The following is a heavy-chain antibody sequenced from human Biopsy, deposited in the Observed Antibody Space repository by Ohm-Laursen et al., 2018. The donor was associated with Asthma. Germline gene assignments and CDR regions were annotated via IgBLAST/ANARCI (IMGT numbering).Heavy chain of an antibody. CDR3: ARSYDTDSYPVLVLDY. Sequence: ASVKVSRKASGGSFSNFAFSWVRQAPGHGLEWMGTILTKFDITSYAEKFQGRVTITADKSTSTTYMELSRLRSEDTAVYYCARSYDTDSYPVLVLDYWGQGTLVTVSS. D-gene: IGHD3-22*01. CDR2: ILTKFDIT. CDR1: GGSFSNFA. J-gene: IGHJ4*02. V-gene: IGHV1-69*04.